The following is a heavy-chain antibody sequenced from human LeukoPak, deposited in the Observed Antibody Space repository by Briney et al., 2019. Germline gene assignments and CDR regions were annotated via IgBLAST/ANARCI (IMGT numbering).Heavy chain of an antibody. CDR1: GGSISSYY. CDR3: ARGARYSGYEGPYFDY. D-gene: IGHD5-12*01. J-gene: IGHJ4*02. CDR2: IYYSGST. V-gene: IGHV4-59*01. Sequence: SETLSLTCTVSGGSISSYYWSWIRQPPGKGLEWIGYIYYSGSTNYNPSLKSRVTISVDTSKNQFSLKLSSVTAADAAVYYCARGARYSGYEGPYFDYWGQGTLVTVSS.